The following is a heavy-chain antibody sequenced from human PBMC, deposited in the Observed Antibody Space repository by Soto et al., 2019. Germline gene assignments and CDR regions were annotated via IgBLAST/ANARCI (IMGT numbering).Heavy chain of an antibody. D-gene: IGHD4-17*01. CDR1: GFTFSNAW. CDR3: TTDPTIDYGDPCEGKVCYMDV. CDR2: IKSKTDGGTT. J-gene: IGHJ6*03. V-gene: IGHV3-15*01. Sequence: NPWGSLRLSCSASGFTFSNAWMSWVRQAPGKGLEWVGRIKSKTDGGTTDYAAPVKGRFTISRDDSKNTLYLQMNSLKTEDTAVYYCTTDPTIDYGDPCEGKVCYMDVWGKETTVTVSS.